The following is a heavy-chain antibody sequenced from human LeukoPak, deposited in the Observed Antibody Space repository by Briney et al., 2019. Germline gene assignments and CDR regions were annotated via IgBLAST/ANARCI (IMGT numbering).Heavy chain of an antibody. CDR2: INRSGGRT. CDR3: ARDNYYGSSGYYSY. V-gene: IGHV1-46*01. J-gene: IGHJ4*02. Sequence: ASVKVSCKASGYTFTNYYMHWVRQAPGQGLEWMGIINRSGGRTIYAQKFQGRVTMTTDTSTSTAYMELRSLRSDDTAVYYCARDNYYGSSGYYSYWGQGTLVTVSS. CDR1: GYTFTNYY. D-gene: IGHD3-22*01.